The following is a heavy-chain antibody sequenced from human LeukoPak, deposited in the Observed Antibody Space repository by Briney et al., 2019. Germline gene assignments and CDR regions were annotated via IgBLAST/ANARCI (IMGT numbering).Heavy chain of an antibody. J-gene: IGHJ3*02. CDR2: ISGSGGST. CDR3: AKGTRKSYTPNAFDI. CDR1: GFTFSSYA. V-gene: IGHV3-23*01. D-gene: IGHD3-10*01. Sequence: GGSLRLSCAASGFTFSSYAMSWVRQAPGKGLEWVSAISGSGGSTYYADSVKGRFTTSRDNSKNTLYLQMNSLRAEDTAVYYCAKGTRKSYTPNAFDIWGQGTMVTVSS.